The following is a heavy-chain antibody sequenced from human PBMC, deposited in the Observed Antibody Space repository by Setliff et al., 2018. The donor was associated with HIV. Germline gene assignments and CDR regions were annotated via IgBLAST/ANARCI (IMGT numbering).Heavy chain of an antibody. CDR3: TAVGSLAGRRPELN. V-gene: IGHV3-15*01. CDR2: IKAKVVGATT. Sequence: PGGSLRLSCAASGFTFSNYWMSWVRQAPGKGLEWVGHIKAKVVGATTDYSAPVRDRFTISRDDSINTLYLQMNSLKTEDTAVYFCTAVGSLAGRRPELNWGRGTLVTVSS. J-gene: IGHJ4*02. CDR1: GFTFSNYW. D-gene: IGHD6-6*01.